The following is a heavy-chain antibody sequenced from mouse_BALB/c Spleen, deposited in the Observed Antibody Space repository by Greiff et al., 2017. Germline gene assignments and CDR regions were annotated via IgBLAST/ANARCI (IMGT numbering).Heavy chain of an antibody. J-gene: IGHJ2*01. CDR3: AREITTATGYFDY. D-gene: IGHD1-2*01. Sequence: EVQLQESGGGLVQPGGSLKLSCAASGFTFSSYGMSWVRQTPDKRLELVATINSNGGSTYYPDSVKGRFTISRDNAKNTLYLQMSSLKSEDTAMYYCAREITTATGYFDYWGQGTTLTVSS. CDR1: GFTFSSYG. V-gene: IGHV5-6-3*01. CDR2: INSNGGST.